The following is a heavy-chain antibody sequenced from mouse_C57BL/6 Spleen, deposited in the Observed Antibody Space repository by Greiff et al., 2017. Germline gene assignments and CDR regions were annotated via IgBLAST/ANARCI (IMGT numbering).Heavy chain of an antibody. V-gene: IGHV1-15*01. CDR3: TRNWGFMDY. CDR1: GYTFTDYE. CDR2: IDPETGGT. Sequence: VQLQQSGAELVRPGASVTLSCKASGYTFTDYEMHWVKQTPVHGLEWIGAIDPETGGTAYNQKFKGKAILTADKSSSTAYMEHRSLTSADSAVYYCTRNWGFMDYWGQGTSVTVSS. D-gene: IGHD4-1*01. J-gene: IGHJ4*01.